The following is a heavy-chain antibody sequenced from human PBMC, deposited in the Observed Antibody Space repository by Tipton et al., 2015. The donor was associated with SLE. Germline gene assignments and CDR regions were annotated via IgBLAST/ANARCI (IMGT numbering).Heavy chain of an antibody. D-gene: IGHD6-13*01. Sequence: TLSLTCTVSGGSINSGSYYWSWIRQPAGKGLEWIGHIYTRGSTDYNPSLMSRVSISRDTSNNQFSLRLGAVTAADTAVYYCAREVEGYSSAWFKGFFDVWGQGALVSVSS. CDR1: GGSINSGSYY. CDR3: AREVEGYSSAWFKGFFDV. V-gene: IGHV4-61*09. CDR2: IYTRGST. J-gene: IGHJ1*01.